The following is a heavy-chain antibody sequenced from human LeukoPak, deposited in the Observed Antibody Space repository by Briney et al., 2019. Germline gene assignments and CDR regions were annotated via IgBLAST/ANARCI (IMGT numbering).Heavy chain of an antibody. J-gene: IGHJ3*02. CDR3: ARQETSSYNGAFDI. CDR1: GFTFNGYS. CDR2: ISSSSINI. V-gene: IGHV3-48*04. Sequence: GGSLRLSCAASGFTFNGYSINWVRQAPGKGLEWVSYISSSSINIYYADSVKGRFTISRDNAKNSLYLQMNSLRADDTAVYHCARQETSSYNGAFDIWGQGTMVTVSS. D-gene: IGHD1-26*01.